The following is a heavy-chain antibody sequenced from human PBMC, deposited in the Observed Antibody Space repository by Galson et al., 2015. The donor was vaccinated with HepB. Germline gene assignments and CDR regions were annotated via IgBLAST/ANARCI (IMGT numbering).Heavy chain of an antibody. Sequence: SLRLSCAASGFTFSSYAMHWVRQAPGKGLEYVSAISSNGGSTYYADSVKGRFTISRDNSKNTLYLQMSSLRAEDTAVYYCARQGGDVWGSYRYPDYWGQGTLVTVSS. CDR2: ISSNGGST. D-gene: IGHD3-16*02. CDR1: GFTFSSYA. J-gene: IGHJ4*02. V-gene: IGHV3-64D*06. CDR3: ARQGGDVWGSYRYPDY.